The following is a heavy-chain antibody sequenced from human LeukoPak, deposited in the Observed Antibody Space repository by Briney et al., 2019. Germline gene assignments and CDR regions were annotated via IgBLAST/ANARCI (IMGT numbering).Heavy chain of an antibody. J-gene: IGHJ5*02. Sequence: SETLSLXCTVSGYSISSGYYWGWIRQPPGKGLEWIGSIYHSGNTYYNASLRSRVAISVDTSKNQLSLKLTSVTAADTAVYYCVRRAGYLDLWGQGTQVTVSS. CDR1: GYSISSGYY. V-gene: IGHV4-38-2*02. D-gene: IGHD5-18*01. CDR3: VRRAGYLDL. CDR2: IYHSGNT.